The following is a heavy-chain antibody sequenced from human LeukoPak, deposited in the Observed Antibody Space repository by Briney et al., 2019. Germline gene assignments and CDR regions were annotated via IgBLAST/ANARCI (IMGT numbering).Heavy chain of an antibody. J-gene: IGHJ4*02. V-gene: IGHV3-9*01. CDR1: GFTLDDYA. CDR2: ISGNSGSI. D-gene: IGHD3-22*01. Sequence: GRSLRLSCAASGFTLDDYAMHWVRQAPGKGLEGVSGISGNSGSIGYADSVKGRFTISRDNAKNSLYLQMNSLRAADTALYYCAKVYYYDSSGYYFDYWGQGTLVTVSS. CDR3: AKVYYYDSSGYYFDY.